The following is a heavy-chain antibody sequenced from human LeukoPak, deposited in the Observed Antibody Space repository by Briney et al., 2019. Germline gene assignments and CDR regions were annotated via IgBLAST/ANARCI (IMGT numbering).Heavy chain of an antibody. Sequence: ASVKVSCKASGYTFTNYYMHWVRQAPGQGLEWMGIINPRGGSTSYAQKFQGRVTMTRDTSTNTVYMDLSSLRSEDTAVYYCARARGYDILTGRLHYFDYWGQGTLVTVSS. D-gene: IGHD3-9*01. CDR2: INPRGGST. V-gene: IGHV1-46*01. CDR3: ARARGYDILTGRLHYFDY. J-gene: IGHJ4*02. CDR1: GYTFTNYY.